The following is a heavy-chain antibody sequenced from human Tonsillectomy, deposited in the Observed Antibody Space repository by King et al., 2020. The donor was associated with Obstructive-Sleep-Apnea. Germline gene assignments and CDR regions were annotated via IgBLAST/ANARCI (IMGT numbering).Heavy chain of an antibody. V-gene: IGHV3-49*03. CDR2: ISSKAYGGTT. CDR1: GFTFGDYA. J-gene: IGHJ4*02. Sequence: VQLVESGGGLVQPGRSLRLSCTASGFTFGDYAMSWFRQAPGKGLEWVGFISSKAYGGTTEYAASVKGRFTIARDDSKSIAYLQMNSLKTEDTAGYYCTRVGRYCSGGSCESDYWGQGTLVTVSS. D-gene: IGHD2-15*01. CDR3: TRVGRYCSGGSCESDY.